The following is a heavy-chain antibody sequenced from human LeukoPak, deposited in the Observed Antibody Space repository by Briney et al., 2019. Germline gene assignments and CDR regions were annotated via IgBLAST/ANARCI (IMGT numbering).Heavy chain of an antibody. CDR1: GFTFSSYA. CDR3: AKENYDYVWGSYRSGPSWFDP. V-gene: IGHV3-23*01. D-gene: IGHD3-16*02. CDR2: ISGSGGST. Sequence: GGALRLSCAVSGFTFSSYAMSWVRQAPGKGLEWVSAISGSGGSTYYADSVKGRFTISRDNSKNTLYLQMNSLRAEDTAVYYCAKENYDYVWGSYRSGPSWFDPWGQGTLVTVSS. J-gene: IGHJ5*02.